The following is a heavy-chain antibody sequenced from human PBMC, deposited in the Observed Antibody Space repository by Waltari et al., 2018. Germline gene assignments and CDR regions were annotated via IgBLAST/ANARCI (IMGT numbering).Heavy chain of an antibody. CDR1: GYTFTDSY. V-gene: IGHV1-2*02. Sequence: QVQLVQSGAEVKKPGASVKVSCKASGYTFTDSYMHWGRQAPGQGLGWMGWINPSGGGINYAQRFQGRVTLTRDTSISTAYMELSRLTSDDTAVYYCARAIAVGGTDYWGQGTPVTVSS. J-gene: IGHJ4*02. D-gene: IGHD6-19*01. CDR2: INPSGGGI. CDR3: ARAIAVGGTDY.